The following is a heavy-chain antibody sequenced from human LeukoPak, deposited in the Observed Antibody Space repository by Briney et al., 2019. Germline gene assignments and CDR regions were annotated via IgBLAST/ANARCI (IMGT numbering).Heavy chain of an antibody. CDR3: ARRRWGSGWYFDL. V-gene: IGHV4-59*08. CDR2: IYYSGST. D-gene: IGHD7-27*01. CDR1: GGSITSYY. Sequence: TSETLSLTCTVSGGSITSYYWSWIRQPPGKGLEWIGYIYYSGSTNYTPSLKSRVTISVDTSKNQFSLKLSSVTAADTAVYYCARRRWGSGWYFDLWGRGTLVTVSS. J-gene: IGHJ2*01.